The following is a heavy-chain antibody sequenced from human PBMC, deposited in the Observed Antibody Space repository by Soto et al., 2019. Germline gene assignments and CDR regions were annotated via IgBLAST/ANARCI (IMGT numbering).Heavy chain of an antibody. J-gene: IGHJ4*02. V-gene: IGHV4-59*12. Sequence: SETLSLSCAVSGGSISPYYWAWIRRPPGKGLEWLGYIYFGGTTTYNPSLKSRLTMSLDTSKNQFSLKLTSVAAADTAVYYCARLGGFYQAFDSWGQGALVTVS. CDR1: GGSISPYY. D-gene: IGHD3-22*01. CDR3: ARLGGFYQAFDS. CDR2: IYFGGTT.